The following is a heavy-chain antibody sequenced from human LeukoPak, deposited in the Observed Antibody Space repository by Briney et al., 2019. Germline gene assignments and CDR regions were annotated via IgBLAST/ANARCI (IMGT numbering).Heavy chain of an antibody. CDR1: GYTFTSYG. Sequence: ASVKVSCKASGYTFTSYGISWVRQAPGQGLDWMGWISAYNGNTNYPQKLHGRVTMTTDTSTSTAYMELRSLRSDDTAVYYCARPPPQTRSLYYSYMGVWGKGTTVTVSS. V-gene: IGHV1-18*01. J-gene: IGHJ6*03. CDR2: ISAYNGNT. CDR3: ARPPPQTRSLYYSYMGV.